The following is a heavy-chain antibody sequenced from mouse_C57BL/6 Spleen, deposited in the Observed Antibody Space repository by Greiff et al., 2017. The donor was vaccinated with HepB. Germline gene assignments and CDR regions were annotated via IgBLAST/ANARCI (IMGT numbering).Heavy chain of an antibody. CDR1: GFNIKDDY. CDR2: IDPENGDT. Sequence: EVMLVESGAELVRPGASVKLSCTASGFNIKDDYMHWVKQRPEQGLEWIGWIDPENGDTEYASKFQGKATITADTSSNTAYLQLSSLTSEDTAVYYCTTGYGNLWFAYWGQGTLVTVSA. V-gene: IGHV14-4*01. J-gene: IGHJ3*01. D-gene: IGHD2-1*01. CDR3: TTGYGNLWFAY.